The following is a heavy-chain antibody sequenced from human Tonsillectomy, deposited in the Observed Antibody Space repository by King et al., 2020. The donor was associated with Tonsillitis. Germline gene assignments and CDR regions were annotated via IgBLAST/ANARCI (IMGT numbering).Heavy chain of an antibody. CDR1: GFTFSRYS. D-gene: IGHD2-8*02. V-gene: IGHV3-48*02. CDR2: ISSSSSII. Sequence: VQLVESGGGLVQPGGSLRLSCAASGFTFSRYSIIWVRQAPGKGLEWVSYISSSSSIIYYADSVKGRFTISRDNAKNSLHLQMNSLRDKDTAVYYCARGAELLVDYWGQGTLVTVSS. J-gene: IGHJ4*02. CDR3: ARGAELLVDY.